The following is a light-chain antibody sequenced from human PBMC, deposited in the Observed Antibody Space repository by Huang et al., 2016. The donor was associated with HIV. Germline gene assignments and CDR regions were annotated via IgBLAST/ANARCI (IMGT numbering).Light chain of an antibody. Sequence: EIVMTQSPATLSVSPGERATLSCRASQTAGSNLAWYQQKPGPAPRLLIDSASTRATGIPARFSGSGSGTDFTLTISSLQSEDFAVYYCQQYNNWPGTFGQGTKVEIK. CDR1: QTAGSN. V-gene: IGKV3-15*01. CDR3: QQYNNWPGT. CDR2: SAS. J-gene: IGKJ1*01.